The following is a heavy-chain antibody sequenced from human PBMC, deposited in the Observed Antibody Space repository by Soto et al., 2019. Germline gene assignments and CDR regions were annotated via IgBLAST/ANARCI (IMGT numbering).Heavy chain of an antibody. Sequence: QLQLQESGSGLVKPSQTLSLTCAVSGGSTSSGGYSWSWLRQPPGKGLEWIGYISHCGSTYYNPSLKSRVPLAVDTSKNQVSRRLSSVTAADTAVYYCARGGLLPDYWGQGTLVTVSS. V-gene: IGHV4-30-2*01. CDR1: GGSTSSGGYS. J-gene: IGHJ4*02. CDR3: ARGGLLPDY. CDR2: ISHCGST. D-gene: IGHD6-19*01.